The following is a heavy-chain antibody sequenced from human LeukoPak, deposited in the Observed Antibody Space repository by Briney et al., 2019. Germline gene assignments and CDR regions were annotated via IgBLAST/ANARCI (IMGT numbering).Heavy chain of an antibody. Sequence: PGGSLRLSCAASGFTVSGNYMSWVRQAPGQGLDWVSVIYSGGSTYYADSVKGRFTISRDNSKNTLYLQMNSLRAEDTAVYYCARAGTVTNDAPANYWGQGTLVTVSS. D-gene: IGHD4-17*01. CDR2: IYSGGST. CDR3: ARAGTVTNDAPANY. CDR1: GFTVSGNY. J-gene: IGHJ4*02. V-gene: IGHV3-66*01.